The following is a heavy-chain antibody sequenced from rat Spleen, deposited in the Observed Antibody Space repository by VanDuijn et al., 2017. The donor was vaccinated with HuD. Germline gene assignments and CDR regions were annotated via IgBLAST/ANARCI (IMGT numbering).Heavy chain of an antibody. CDR2: ISPSGGIT. J-gene: IGHJ2*01. Sequence: EVQLVESGGGLVQPGRSLKLSCAASGFTFSNYGMHWIRQAPAKGLEWVASISPSGGITNYRDSVKGRFTISRDNAKSTLYLQMNSLRSEDTATYYCTRALYNSGYADYWGQGVMVTVSS. CDR1: GFTFSNYG. D-gene: IGHD4-3*01. V-gene: IGHV5-19*01. CDR3: TRALYNSGYADY.